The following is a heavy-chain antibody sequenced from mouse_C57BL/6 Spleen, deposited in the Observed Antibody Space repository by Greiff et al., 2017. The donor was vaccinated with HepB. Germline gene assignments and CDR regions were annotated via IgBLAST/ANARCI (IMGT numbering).Heavy chain of an antibody. D-gene: IGHD2-4*01. J-gene: IGHJ1*03. CDR1: GYSFTGYY. CDR2: ITPSTGGT. Sequence: EVQLQQSGPELVKPGASVKISCKASGYSFTGYYMNWVKQSPEKSLEWIGEITPSTGGTTYNQKFKAKATLTVDKSSSTAYMQLKSLTSEDSAVYYCARRGAYDYDPHCYFDVWGTGTTVTVSS. V-gene: IGHV1-42*01. CDR3: ARRGAYDYDPHCYFDV.